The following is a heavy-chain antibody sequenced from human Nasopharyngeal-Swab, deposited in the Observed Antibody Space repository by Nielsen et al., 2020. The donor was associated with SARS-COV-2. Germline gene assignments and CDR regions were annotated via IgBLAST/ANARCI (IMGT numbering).Heavy chain of an antibody. D-gene: IGHD2-21*02. CDR1: GGSISSYY. CDR3: ARGCCGGDCYSKYDAFDI. Sequence: SETLSLTCTVSGGSISSYYWSWIRQPPGKGLEWIGYIYYSGSTNYNPSLKSRVTISVDTSKNQFSLKLSSVTAADTAVYYCARGCCGGDCYSKYDAFDIWGQGTMVTVSS. J-gene: IGHJ3*02. V-gene: IGHV4-59*01. CDR2: IYYSGST.